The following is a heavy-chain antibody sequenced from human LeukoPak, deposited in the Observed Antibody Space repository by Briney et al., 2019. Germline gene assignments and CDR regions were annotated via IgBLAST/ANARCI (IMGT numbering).Heavy chain of an antibody. Sequence: ASVKVSCKASGYTFTGYYMHWVRQAPGQGLEWMGWISAYNGNTNYAQKLQGRVTMTTDTSTSTAYMELRSLRSDDTAVYYCARVGDIVVVQAGGGPDYWGQGTLVTVSS. CDR3: ARVGDIVVVQAGGGPDY. CDR2: ISAYNGNT. D-gene: IGHD2-2*01. V-gene: IGHV1-18*04. CDR1: GYTFTGYY. J-gene: IGHJ4*02.